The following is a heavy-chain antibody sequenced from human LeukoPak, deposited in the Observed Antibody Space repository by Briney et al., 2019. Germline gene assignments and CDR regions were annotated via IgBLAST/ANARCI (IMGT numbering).Heavy chain of an antibody. Sequence: SETLSLTCTVSGGSIGSSTYYWGWVRQPPGKGLEWIGYIYHSGSTYYNPSLKSRVTISVDRSKNQFSLKLSSVTAADTAVYYCAREPMVRGVMGFVDIWGQGTMVTVSS. J-gene: IGHJ3*02. CDR3: AREPMVRGVMGFVDI. V-gene: IGHV4-39*07. D-gene: IGHD3-10*01. CDR2: IYHSGST. CDR1: GGSIGSSTYY.